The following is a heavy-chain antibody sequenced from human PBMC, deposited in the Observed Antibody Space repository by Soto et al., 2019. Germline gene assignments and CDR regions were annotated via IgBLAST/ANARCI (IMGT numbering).Heavy chain of an antibody. Sequence: QITLKESGPTLVKPTQTLTLTCTFSGFSLSSTRVAVGGIRQPPGKALEWLALIYWDDDKRYSPFLKSRLTITKDTSKHQVVLTMTNMDPVDTATHYCAHSVVAGLGYYLDYWGQGTLVTVSS. V-gene: IGHV2-5*02. D-gene: IGHD6-19*01. CDR3: AHSVVAGLGYYLDY. J-gene: IGHJ4*02. CDR1: GFSLSSTRVA. CDR2: IYWDDDK.